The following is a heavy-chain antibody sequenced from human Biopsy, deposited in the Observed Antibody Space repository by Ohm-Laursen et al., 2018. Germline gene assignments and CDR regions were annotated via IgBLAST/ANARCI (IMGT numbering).Heavy chain of an antibody. D-gene: IGHD3-3*01. CDR1: GGSISDSTYH. J-gene: IGHJ4*02. Sequence: SETLSLTCTVSGGSISDSTYHWGWIRQSPGKGLEWIGNIYYSGNTDYSPSLKSRVTISVDTSNNQFSLKLRSVTAADTAVHYCARQVDFWSGYVDYWGQGTLVAVSS. V-gene: IGHV4-39*01. CDR2: IYYSGNT. CDR3: ARQVDFWSGYVDY.